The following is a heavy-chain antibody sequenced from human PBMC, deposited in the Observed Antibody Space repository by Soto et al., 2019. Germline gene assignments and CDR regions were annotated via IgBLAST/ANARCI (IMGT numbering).Heavy chain of an antibody. Sequence: ASVKVSCKASGYTFTSYGISWVRQAPGQGLEWMGWISAYNGNTNYAQKLQGRVTMTTDTSTSTAYMELRSPRSDDTAVYYCARVTSLGYSSGWYWFDPWGQGTLDTVSS. CDR3: ARVTSLGYSSGWYWFDP. CDR2: ISAYNGNT. CDR1: GYTFTSYG. V-gene: IGHV1-18*04. D-gene: IGHD6-19*01. J-gene: IGHJ5*02.